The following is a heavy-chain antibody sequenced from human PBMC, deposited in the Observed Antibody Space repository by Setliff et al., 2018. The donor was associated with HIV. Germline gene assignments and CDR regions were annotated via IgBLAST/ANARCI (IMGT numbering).Heavy chain of an antibody. Sequence: PSETLSLTCSVSGDSISSGAYYWSWIRQHPVKGLEWIGYVYYTGSTNYNPSLKSRVTISIDTSKTQFSLKLSSVTAADTAVYYCARHQGKYYDSSGYSGWFFDLWGRGTLVTVSS. CDR2: VYYTGST. CDR1: GDSISSGAYY. D-gene: IGHD3-22*01. CDR3: ARHQGKYYDSSGYSGWFFDL. J-gene: IGHJ2*01. V-gene: IGHV4-61*08.